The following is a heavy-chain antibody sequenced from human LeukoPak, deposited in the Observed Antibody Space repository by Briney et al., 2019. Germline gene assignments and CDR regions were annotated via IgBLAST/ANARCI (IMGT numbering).Heavy chain of an antibody. CDR2: IYSSGST. CDR1: GGSIRSYY. D-gene: IGHD4-17*01. V-gene: IGHV4-4*07. Sequence: SETLSLTCTVSGGSIRSYYWAWIRQPAGKGLEWIGRIYSSGSTNYNPSLKSRVIMSVDTSKNQFSLKLGSVTAADTAVYYCAREDYGDGNWFDPWGQGTLVTVSS. CDR3: AREDYGDGNWFDP. J-gene: IGHJ5*02.